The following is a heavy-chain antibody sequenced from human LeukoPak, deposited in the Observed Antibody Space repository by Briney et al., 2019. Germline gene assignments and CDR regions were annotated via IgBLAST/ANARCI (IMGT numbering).Heavy chain of an antibody. V-gene: IGHV1-18*01. J-gene: IGHJ5*02. D-gene: IGHD2-15*01. CDR2: ISAYNGNT. Sequence: GESLKISCRGSGYTFTSYGISWVLQAPGQGLEWMVWISAYNGNTNYAQKLQGRVTMTTDTSTSTAYMELRSLRSDDTAVYYCARGLGGSLNAHNWFAPWGQGTLVTVSS. CDR1: GYTFTSYG. CDR3: ARGLGGSLNAHNWFAP.